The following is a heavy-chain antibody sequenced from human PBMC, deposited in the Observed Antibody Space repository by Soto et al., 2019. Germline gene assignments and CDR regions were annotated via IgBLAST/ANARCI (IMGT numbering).Heavy chain of an antibody. D-gene: IGHD6-13*01. V-gene: IGHV3-21*01. CDR2: ISSSSSYI. CDR3: ARDPSSSWLTDLDS. J-gene: IGHJ4*02. CDR1: GFTFSSYS. Sequence: GGSLRPSCAASGFTFSSYSMNWVRPAPGKGLEWVSSISSSSSYIYYADSVKGRFTISRDNAKNSLYLQMNSLRAEDTGVYYCARDPSSSWLTDLDSWGQGTLVTVSS.